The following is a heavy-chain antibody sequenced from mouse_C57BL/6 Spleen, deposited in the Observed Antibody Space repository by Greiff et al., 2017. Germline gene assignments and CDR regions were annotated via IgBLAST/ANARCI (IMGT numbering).Heavy chain of an antibody. CDR2: IDPSDSYT. Sequence: QVHVKQPGAELVKPGASVKLSCKASGYTFTSYWMQWVKQRPGQGLEWIGEIDPSDSYTNYNQKFKGKATLTVDTSSSTAYMQLSSLTSEDSAVYYCARYGNYGFAYWGQGTLVTVSA. CDR3: ARYGNYGFAY. V-gene: IGHV1-50*01. D-gene: IGHD2-1*01. J-gene: IGHJ3*01. CDR1: GYTFTSYW.